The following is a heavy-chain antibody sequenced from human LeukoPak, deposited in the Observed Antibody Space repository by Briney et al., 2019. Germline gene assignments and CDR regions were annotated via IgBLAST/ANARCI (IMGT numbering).Heavy chain of an antibody. D-gene: IGHD3-10*01. CDR2: IHYSGST. J-gene: IGHJ6*03. Sequence: PSETLSLTCTVSGGSISSYYWSWIRQPPGKGLEWIGYIHYSGSTSYNPSLKSRVTISVDTSKNQISLKMSSVTAADTAVYFCARQLYVSGSYYAPMDVWGKGTTVTISS. CDR3: ARQLYVSGSYYAPMDV. CDR1: GGSISSYY. V-gene: IGHV4-59*08.